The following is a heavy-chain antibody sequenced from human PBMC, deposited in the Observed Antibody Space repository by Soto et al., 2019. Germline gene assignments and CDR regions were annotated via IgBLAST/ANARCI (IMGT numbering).Heavy chain of an antibody. J-gene: IGHJ4*02. CDR2: IYYSGST. V-gene: IGHV4-30-4*01. CDR1: GGSISSGDYY. Sequence: SETLSLTCTVSGGSISSGDYYWSWIRQPPGKGLEWIGYIYYSGSTYYNPSLKSRVTISVDTSKNQFSLKLSSVTAADTAVYYCARDQGSSRISDYWGQGTLVTVSS. D-gene: IGHD2-15*01. CDR3: ARDQGSSRISDY.